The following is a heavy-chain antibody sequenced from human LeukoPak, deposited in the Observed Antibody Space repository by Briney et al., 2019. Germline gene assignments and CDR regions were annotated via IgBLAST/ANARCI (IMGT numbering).Heavy chain of an antibody. V-gene: IGHV4-30-4*08. J-gene: IGHJ5*02. CDR2: IYYSGST. CDR3: ACTIFGAVVWFDP. CDR1: GGSISSGDYY. D-gene: IGHD3-3*01. Sequence: SETLSLTCTVSGGSISSGDYYWSWIRQTPGKGLEWIGYIYYSGSTYYNPSLKSRVTISVDTSKNQFSLKLSSVTAADTAVYYCACTIFGAVVWFDPWGQGTLVTVSS.